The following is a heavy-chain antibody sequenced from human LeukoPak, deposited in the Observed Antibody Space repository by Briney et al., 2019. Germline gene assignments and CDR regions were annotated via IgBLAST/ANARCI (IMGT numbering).Heavy chain of an antibody. J-gene: IGHJ5*02. CDR3: ARRFVVVPAARKGWFDP. Sequence: PSETLSLTCAVYGGSFSGYYWSWIRQPPGKGLEWIGEINHSGSTNYSPSLKSRVTISVDTSKNQFSLKLSSVTAADTAVYYCARRFVVVPAARKGWFDPWGQGTLVTVSS. CDR1: GGSFSGYY. CDR2: INHSGST. V-gene: IGHV4-34*01. D-gene: IGHD2-2*01.